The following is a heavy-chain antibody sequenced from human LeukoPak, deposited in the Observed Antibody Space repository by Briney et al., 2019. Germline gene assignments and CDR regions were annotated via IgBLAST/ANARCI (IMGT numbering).Heavy chain of an antibody. Sequence: SETLSLTCTVSGYSISSGYYRGWIRQPPGKGLEWIGSIYHSGSTYCNPSLKSRVTISVDTSKNQFSLKLSSVTAADTAVYYCARGRLGYCSSTSCVAHDAFDIWGQGTMVTVSS. CDR3: ARGRLGYCSSTSCVAHDAFDI. CDR1: GYSISSGYY. J-gene: IGHJ3*02. V-gene: IGHV4-38-2*02. CDR2: IYHSGST. D-gene: IGHD2-2*01.